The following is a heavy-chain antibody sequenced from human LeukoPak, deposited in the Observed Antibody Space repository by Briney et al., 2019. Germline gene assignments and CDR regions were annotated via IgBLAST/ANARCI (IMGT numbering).Heavy chain of an antibody. V-gene: IGHV1-69*05. CDR2: IIPIFGTA. CDR1: GGTFSSYA. D-gene: IGHD6-13*01. J-gene: IGHJ5*02. Sequence: SVKVSCKASGGTFSSYAISWVRQAPGQGLEWMGGIIPIFGTANYAQKFQGRVTITTDESTSTAYMELSSLRSGDTAVYYCARDGLAAAGGYNWFDPWGQGTLVTVSS. CDR3: ARDGLAAAGGYNWFDP.